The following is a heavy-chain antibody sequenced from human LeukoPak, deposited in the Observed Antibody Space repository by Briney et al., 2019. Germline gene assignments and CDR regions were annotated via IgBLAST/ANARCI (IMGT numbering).Heavy chain of an antibody. V-gene: IGHV3-53*01. Sequence: GGSLRLSCVASGFDVNDNFMIWVRQAPGQGLEWISIIYASGGAYHAESVKGRFSAFRDTTKNTIFLQMNNLRAGDTAMYYCVRRHDYWGQGTLVTVSS. CDR2: IYASGGA. CDR3: VRRHDY. J-gene: IGHJ4*02. CDR1: GFDVNDNF.